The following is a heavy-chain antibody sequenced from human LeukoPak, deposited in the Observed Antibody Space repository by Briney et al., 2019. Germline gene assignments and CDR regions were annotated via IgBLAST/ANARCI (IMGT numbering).Heavy chain of an antibody. CDR2: ISGNGINT. Sequence: GGSLRLSCAASGFTFSNYGMSWVRQTPGKGLEWVSSISGNGINTYYEDSVKGRFTVSRDNSKNTLYLQMNSLRAEDTAVYYCASSGYSYGYLDYWGQGTLVTVSS. V-gene: IGHV3-23*01. D-gene: IGHD5-18*01. CDR3: ASSGYSYGYLDY. CDR1: GFTFSNYG. J-gene: IGHJ4*02.